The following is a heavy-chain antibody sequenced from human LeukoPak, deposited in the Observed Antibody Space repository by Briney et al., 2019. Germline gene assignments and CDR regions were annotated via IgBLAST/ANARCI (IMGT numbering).Heavy chain of an antibody. CDR2: IDTNTGNP. CDR1: GYTFTNYT. Sequence: ASVKVSFTASGYTFTNYTINWVRLAPGQGLEWMGWIDTNTGNPTYAQGFAGRFVFSLDTSVTTTYLQISSLKAEDTAVYFCTRGRDTTGYFVYWGQGTLVTVSS. CDR3: TRGRDTTGYFVY. D-gene: IGHD3-22*01. J-gene: IGHJ4*02. V-gene: IGHV7-4-1*02.